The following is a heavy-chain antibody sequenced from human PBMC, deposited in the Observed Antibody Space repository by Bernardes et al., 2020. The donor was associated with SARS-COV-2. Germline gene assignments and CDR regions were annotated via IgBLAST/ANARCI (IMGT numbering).Heavy chain of an antibody. V-gene: IGHV4-30-4*01. Sequence: SETLSLTCTVSGGSISSGDYYWSWIRQPPGKGLEWIGYIYYSGSTYYNPSLKSRVTISVDTSKNTLYLQMNSLRAEDTAVYYCAKDTVGRPTYSSGWYVFDYWGQGTLVTVSS. CDR1: GGSISSGDYY. J-gene: IGHJ4*02. D-gene: IGHD6-19*01. CDR3: AKDTVGRPTYSSGWYVFDY. CDR2: IYYSGST.